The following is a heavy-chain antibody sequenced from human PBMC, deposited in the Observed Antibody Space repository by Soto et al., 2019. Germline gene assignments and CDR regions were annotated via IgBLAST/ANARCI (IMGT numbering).Heavy chain of an antibody. D-gene: IGHD2-21*02. V-gene: IGHV3-23*01. CDR1: GFTFSGFA. CDR3: XXXFEFYGDGNYFAP. CDR2: IGASGGTT. J-gene: IGHJ5*02. Sequence: EVQVLESGGDLVQPGGSLRLSCAASGFTFSGFAMNWLRQAPGQGLEWVSTIGASGGTTYYADFAKGRFTVSRDNSENTLFLQMDSLRAXDTALYYXXXXFEFYGDGNYFAPWGQGTLVTVSS.